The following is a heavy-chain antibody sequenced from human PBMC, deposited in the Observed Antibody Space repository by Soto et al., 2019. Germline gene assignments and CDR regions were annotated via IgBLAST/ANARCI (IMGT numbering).Heavy chain of an antibody. D-gene: IGHD6-13*01. V-gene: IGHV3-21*01. CDR3: TRDASRDSSARGWFDP. J-gene: IGHJ5*02. CDR2: ISSNSAYI. CDR1: GFTFRSFT. Sequence: GGSLRLSCAASGFTFRSFTMNWVRQAPGKGLEWVSTISSNSAYIYYTDALKGRFTISRDNAKNSLHLQMNSLRAEDTAVYYCTRDASRDSSARGWFDPWGPGTLVTVPQ.